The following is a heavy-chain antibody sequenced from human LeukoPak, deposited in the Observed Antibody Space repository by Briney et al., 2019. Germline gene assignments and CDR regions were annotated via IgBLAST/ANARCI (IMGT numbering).Heavy chain of an antibody. V-gene: IGHV3-7*01. CDR1: GFTFSNYW. D-gene: IGHD5-18*01. CDR3: AKSGDTGYRPQGP. CDR2: IKEDGSEK. Sequence: GGSLRLSCAASGFTFSNYWMAWVRQAPGKGPEWVANIKEDGSEKKYVDSVKGRFTISRDNAKNSLYLQMNSLRAEDTAVYYCAKSGDTGYRPQGPWGQGTLVTVSS. J-gene: IGHJ5*02.